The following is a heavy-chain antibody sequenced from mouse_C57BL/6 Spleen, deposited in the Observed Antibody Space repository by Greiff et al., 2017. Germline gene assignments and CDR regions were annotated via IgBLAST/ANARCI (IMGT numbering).Heavy chain of an antibody. Sequence: EVKLMESGAELVRPGASVKLSCTASGFNIKDDYMHWVKQRPEQGLEWIGWIDPENGDTEYASKFQGKATITADTSSNTAYLQLSSLTSEDTAVYYCTTARRNYYGSSYPFAYWGQGTLVTVSA. CDR3: TTARRNYYGSSYPFAY. CDR2: IDPENGDT. CDR1: GFNIKDDY. D-gene: IGHD1-1*01. V-gene: IGHV14-4*01. J-gene: IGHJ3*01.